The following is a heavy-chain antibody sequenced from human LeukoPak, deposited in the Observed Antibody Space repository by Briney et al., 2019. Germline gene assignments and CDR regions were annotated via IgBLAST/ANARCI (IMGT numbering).Heavy chain of an antibody. CDR3: ARDSRVDGDYVNPGLHEYYFDY. CDR2: IIPIFGTA. CDR1: GGTFSSYA. J-gene: IGHJ4*02. D-gene: IGHD4-17*01. Sequence: GASVKVSCKASGGTFSSYAISWVRQAPGQGLEWMGGIIPIFGTANYAQKFQGRVTITADESTSTAYMELSSLRSEDTAVYYCARDSRVDGDYVNPGLHEYYFDYWGQGTLVTVSS. V-gene: IGHV1-69*13.